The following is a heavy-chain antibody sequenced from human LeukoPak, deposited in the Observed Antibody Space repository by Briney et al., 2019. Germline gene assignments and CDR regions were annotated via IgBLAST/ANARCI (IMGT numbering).Heavy chain of an antibody. CDR2: ISAYNGNT. D-gene: IGHD2-2*01. V-gene: IGHV1-18*01. Sequence: ASVKVSCKASGYTFTSYGISWVRQAPGQGLEWIGWISAYNGNTNYAQKLQGRVTMTTDTSTSTAYMELRSLRSDDTAVYYCARIGYCSSTSCKPYYYYGMDVWGQGTTVTVSS. J-gene: IGHJ6*02. CDR3: ARIGYCSSTSCKPYYYYGMDV. CDR1: GYTFTSYG.